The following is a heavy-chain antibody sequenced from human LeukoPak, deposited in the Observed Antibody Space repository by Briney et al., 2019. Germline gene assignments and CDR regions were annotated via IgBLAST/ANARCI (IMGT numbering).Heavy chain of an antibody. CDR1: GFTFSSYA. V-gene: IGHV3-74*01. J-gene: IGHJ4*02. CDR3: AREGQLLWYNY. CDR2: INSDGSST. D-gene: IGHD2-2*01. Sequence: GGPLRLSCAASGFTFSSYAMSWVRQAPARALEWVSRINSDGSSTSYADSVKGRFTISRDNAKNTLYLQMNRLRAEDTAVYYCAREGQLLWYNYWGQGTLVTVS.